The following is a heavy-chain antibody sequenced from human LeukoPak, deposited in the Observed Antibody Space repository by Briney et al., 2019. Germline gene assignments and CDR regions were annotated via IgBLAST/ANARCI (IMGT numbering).Heavy chain of an antibody. CDR1: GYTFTGYY. CDR3: ARDAYGGNSHNDY. J-gene: IGHJ4*02. D-gene: IGHD4-23*01. Sequence: ASVKVSCEASGYTFTGYYMHWVRQAPGQGLEWMGRINPNSGGTNYAQKFQGRVTMTRDTSISTAYMELSRLRSDDTAVYYCARDAYGGNSHNDYWGQGTLVTVSS. V-gene: IGHV1-2*06. CDR2: INPNSGGT.